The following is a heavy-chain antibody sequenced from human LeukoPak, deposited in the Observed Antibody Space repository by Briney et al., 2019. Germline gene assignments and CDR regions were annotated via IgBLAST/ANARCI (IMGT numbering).Heavy chain of an antibody. CDR3: ARDITIFGVVIVTRAYFDY. V-gene: IGHV1-18*01. D-gene: IGHD3-3*01. CDR1: GYTFTSYG. Sequence: ASVKVSCKASGYTFTSYGISWVRQAPGQGLEWMGWISAYNGNTNYAQKLQGRVTMTTDTSTSTAYMELRSLRSDDTAVYYCARDITIFGVVIVTRAYFDYWSQGTLVTVSS. J-gene: IGHJ4*02. CDR2: ISAYNGNT.